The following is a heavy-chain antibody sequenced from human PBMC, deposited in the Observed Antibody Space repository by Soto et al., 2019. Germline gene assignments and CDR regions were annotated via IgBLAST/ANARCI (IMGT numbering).Heavy chain of an antibody. V-gene: IGHV4-59*08. D-gene: IGHD2-2*01. J-gene: IGHJ6*03. Sequence: LETLSLTCTFSGCSISSYYWSWIRQPPGKRLEWIGYIYYSGSTNYNPSLKSRVTISVDTSKNQFSLKLSSVTAADTAVYYCARTGHRVVPAAPNYYYMDVWGKGTTVTVSS. CDR3: ARTGHRVVPAAPNYYYMDV. CDR1: GCSISSYY. CDR2: IYYSGST.